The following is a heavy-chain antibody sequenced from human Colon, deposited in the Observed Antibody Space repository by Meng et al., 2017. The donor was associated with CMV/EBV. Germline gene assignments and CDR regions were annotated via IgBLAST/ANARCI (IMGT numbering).Heavy chain of an antibody. J-gene: IGHJ4*02. D-gene: IGHD6-19*01. CDR1: GYAFTSYG. CDR3: ARDAPRVTVAGRPEY. V-gene: IGHV1-18*01. CDR2: ISAYNGNT. Sequence: ASVKVSCKTSGYAFTSYGISWVRQAPGQGLEWLGWISAYNGNTNYAQNFQGRVTMTTDTSTSTAYMELKNLRSDDTAVYYCARDAPRVTVAGRPEYWGQGTLVTVSS.